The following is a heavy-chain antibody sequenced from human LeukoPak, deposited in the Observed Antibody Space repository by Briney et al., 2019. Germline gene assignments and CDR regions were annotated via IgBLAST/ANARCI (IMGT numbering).Heavy chain of an antibody. CDR3: ARLAYCGGDCYSASPDY. D-gene: IGHD2-21*02. CDR2: IYPGDSDT. Sequence: GESLKISCKGSGYSLTSYWIGWVRQMPGKGLEWMGIIYPGDSDTRYSPSFQGQVTISADKSISTAYLQWSSLKASDTAMYYCARLAYCGGDCYSASPDYWGQGTLVTVSS. J-gene: IGHJ4*02. CDR1: GYSLTSYW. V-gene: IGHV5-51*01.